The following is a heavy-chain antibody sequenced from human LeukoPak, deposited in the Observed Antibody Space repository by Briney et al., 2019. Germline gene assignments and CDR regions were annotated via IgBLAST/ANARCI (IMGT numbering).Heavy chain of an antibody. D-gene: IGHD1-26*01. CDR1: GYPFTGYY. V-gene: IGHV1-2*02. J-gene: IGHJ3*01. Sequence: GASVKVSCKASGYPFTGYYIHWMRQAPGQGLEWMGWINPNTGGTNYAQKFQGRVTMTRDTSINTGYMELSGVTADDTAVYFCARDSGDDAFDFWGQGTMVTVPS. CDR2: INPNTGGT. CDR3: ARDSGDDAFDF.